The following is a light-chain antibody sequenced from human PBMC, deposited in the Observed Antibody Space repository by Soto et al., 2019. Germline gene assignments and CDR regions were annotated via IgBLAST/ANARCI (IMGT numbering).Light chain of an antibody. V-gene: IGLV1-47*01. CDR1: SSNIGSNY. CDR3: AVWDDSLSGVV. Sequence: QSVLTQPPAASETPGQTVTISSSGSSSNIGSNYVFWYQHLPGTAPKLLIYGNNQRPSGVPDRFSGSRSGTSASLAISGLRPEDEADYYCAVWDDSLSGVVFGGGTKVTVL. CDR2: GNN. J-gene: IGLJ3*02.